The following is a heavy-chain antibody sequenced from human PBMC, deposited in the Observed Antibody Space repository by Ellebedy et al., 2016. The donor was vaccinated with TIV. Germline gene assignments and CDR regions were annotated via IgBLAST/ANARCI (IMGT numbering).Heavy chain of an antibody. CDR1: GYTFTSYA. J-gene: IGHJ4*02. D-gene: IGHD1-1*01. Sequence: AASVKVSCKASGYTFTSYAISWVRQAPGQGLEWMGWISAYNGNTNYAQNLQGRLPMTTDTSTSTAYMELRSLRSDDTAVYYCARVTWNHFDYWGQGTLVTVSS. CDR2: ISAYNGNT. CDR3: ARVTWNHFDY. V-gene: IGHV1-18*01.